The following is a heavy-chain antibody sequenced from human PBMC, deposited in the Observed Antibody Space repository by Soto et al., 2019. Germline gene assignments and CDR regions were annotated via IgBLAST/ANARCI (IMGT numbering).Heavy chain of an antibody. V-gene: IGHV1-2*02. CDR3: ARWLGYSSSWQPLNYYYGMDV. CDR1: GYTFTGYY. CDR2: INPNSGGT. J-gene: IGHJ6*02. Sequence: GASVKVSCKASGYTFTGYYMHWVRQAPGQGLEWMGWINPNSGGTNYAQKFQGRVTMTRDTSISTAYMELSRLRSDDTAVYYCARWLGYSSSWQPLNYYYGMDVWGQGTTVTVSS. D-gene: IGHD6-13*01.